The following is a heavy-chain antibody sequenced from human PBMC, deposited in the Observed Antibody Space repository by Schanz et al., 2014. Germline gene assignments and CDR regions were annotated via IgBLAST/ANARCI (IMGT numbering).Heavy chain of an antibody. Sequence: QEQLVQXGAEVKTPGDSVXVSCKASXXSXGGYYMHWVRQXPGVGPEXXGRINPNTGGTQYAQKFQGRVTMTTAKSISTVYMELSRLRSDDXAVYYCARVRSEDYGGXXVWGQGTTXXVSS. CDR1: XXSXGGYY. J-gene: IGHJ6*02. V-gene: IGHV1-2*06. CDR3: ARVRSEDYGGXXV. CDR2: INPNTGGT.